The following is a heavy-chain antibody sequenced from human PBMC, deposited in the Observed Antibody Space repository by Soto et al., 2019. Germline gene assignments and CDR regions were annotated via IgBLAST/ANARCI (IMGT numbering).Heavy chain of an antibody. V-gene: IGHV3-7*01. CDR3: ARGVVYCSGGSCYYFDY. J-gene: IGHJ4*02. Sequence: EVQLVESGGGLVQPGGSLRLSCAASGFTFSSYWMSWVRQAPGKGLEWVANIKQDGSEKYYVDSVKGRFTISRDNAKNSLYLQMNSLRAYDTAVYYCARGVVYCSGGSCYYFDYWGQGTLVTVSS. D-gene: IGHD2-15*01. CDR1: GFTFSSYW. CDR2: IKQDGSEK.